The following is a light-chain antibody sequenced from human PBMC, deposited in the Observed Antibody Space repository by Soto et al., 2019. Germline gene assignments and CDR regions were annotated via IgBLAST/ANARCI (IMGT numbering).Light chain of an antibody. CDR1: QSVSSN. J-gene: IGKJ4*02. Sequence: EIVSTQSPATLSVSPGERYTLSCRASQSVSSNLAWYQQKPGQSPRLLIYGESNRATGIPDRFSGSGSGTDFTLTISRLEPEDFAVYYCQQYGSSGTVGPVTKVEIK. V-gene: IGKV3-20*01. CDR2: GES. CDR3: QQYGSSGT.